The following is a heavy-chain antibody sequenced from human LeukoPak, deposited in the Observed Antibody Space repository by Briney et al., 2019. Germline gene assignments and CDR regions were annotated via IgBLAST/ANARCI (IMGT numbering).Heavy chain of an antibody. CDR1: GYTFTNYY. Sequence: ASVKVSCKASGYTFTNYYVEWVRQAPGQGLEWMGRINPHSGGTDYAQRFQGRVTMTRDTSISTAYMGLTRLRSDDTAVYYCARDKPQVGVNAPFDSWGQGTLVTVSS. V-gene: IGHV1-2*06. CDR3: ARDKPQVGVNAPFDS. CDR2: INPHSGGT. J-gene: IGHJ4*02. D-gene: IGHD1-26*01.